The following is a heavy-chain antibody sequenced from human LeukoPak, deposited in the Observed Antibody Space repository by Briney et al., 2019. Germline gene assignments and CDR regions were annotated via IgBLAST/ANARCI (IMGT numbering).Heavy chain of an antibody. CDR1: GFTFSSYA. D-gene: IGHD6-13*01. CDR2: ISGSGCST. Sequence: GWSLRLSCAASGFTFSSYAMSWVRQPPGKGLEGVSVISGSGCSTYCADSVKGRFTISRDTSKNTLYLQMHSLSAEDTAVYYCAKGLQQLRAFDIWGQGAMVTVSS. V-gene: IGHV3-23*01. CDR3: AKGLQQLRAFDI. J-gene: IGHJ3*02.